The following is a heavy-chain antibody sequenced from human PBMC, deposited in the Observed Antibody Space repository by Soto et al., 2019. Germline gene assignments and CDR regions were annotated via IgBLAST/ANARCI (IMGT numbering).Heavy chain of an antibody. CDR1: GGSFSGYY. V-gene: IGHV4-34*01. CDR2: INHSGST. Sequence: SETLSLTCAVYGGSFSGYYWSWIRQPPGKGLEWIGEINHSGSTNYNPSLKSRVTISVDTSKNQFSLKLSSVTAADTAVYYCARAALKITMVRGVPRTLDYWGQGTLVTVSS. J-gene: IGHJ4*02. CDR3: ARAALKITMVRGVPRTLDY. D-gene: IGHD3-10*01.